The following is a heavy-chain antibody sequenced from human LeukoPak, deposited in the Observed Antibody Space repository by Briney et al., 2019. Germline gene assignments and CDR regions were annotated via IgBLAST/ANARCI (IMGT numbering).Heavy chain of an antibody. V-gene: IGHV1-2*02. Sequence: GASVKVSCKASGYRFIGYYMHWVRQAPGQGPEWMGWINPNSGGTNYAQKFQGRVTMTRDTSISTAYMELSRLRSDDTAVYYCARSQGRDLAYCGGDCYSLDYWGQGTLVTVSS. CDR2: INPNSGGT. CDR1: GYRFIGYY. CDR3: ARSQGRDLAYCGGDCYSLDY. D-gene: IGHD2-21*02. J-gene: IGHJ4*02.